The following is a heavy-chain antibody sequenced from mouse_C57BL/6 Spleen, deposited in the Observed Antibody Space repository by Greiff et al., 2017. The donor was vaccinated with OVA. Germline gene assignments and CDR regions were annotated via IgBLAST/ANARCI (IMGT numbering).Heavy chain of an antibody. Sequence: EAGGGLVQPKGSLKLSCAASGFSFNTYAMNWVRQAPGKGLEWVARIRSKSNNYATYYADSVKDRFTISRDDSESMLYLQMNNLKTEDTAMYYGVRQYYGSSYGYAMDYWGQGTTVTVSS. CDR2: IRSKSNNYAT. D-gene: IGHD1-1*01. CDR3: VRQYYGSSYGYAMDY. V-gene: IGHV10-1*01. J-gene: IGHJ4*01. CDR1: GFSFNTYA.